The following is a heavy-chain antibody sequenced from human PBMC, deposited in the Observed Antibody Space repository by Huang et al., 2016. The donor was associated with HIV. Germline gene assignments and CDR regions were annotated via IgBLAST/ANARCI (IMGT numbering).Heavy chain of an antibody. V-gene: IGHV3-30*03. D-gene: IGHD6-19*01. Sequence: QVQLVESGGGVVQPGRSLRLSCAASGFIFSNYGMHWVRQAPGKGLEWLALISDDGSNKYYTDSVKGRFSISRDNSKNTLYRQMNSLRAEDTALYYCALKGDSSGWEYFRHWGQGTLVTVSS. CDR3: ALKGDSSGWEYFRH. J-gene: IGHJ1*01. CDR1: GFIFSNYG. CDR2: ISDDGSNK.